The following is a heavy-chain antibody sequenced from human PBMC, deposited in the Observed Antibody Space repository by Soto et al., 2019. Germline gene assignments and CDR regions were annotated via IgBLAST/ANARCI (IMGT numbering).Heavy chain of an antibody. CDR1: GYTFTSYG. V-gene: IGHV1-3*01. J-gene: IGHJ6*02. CDR3: ARDPNDSSAYYHHYYYGMDV. D-gene: IGHD3-22*01. Sequence: ASVKVSCQASGYTFTSYGIHWVRQAPGQRLEWTGWINAGNGNTKYSEKFQGRVTITRDTSASTAYLELSSLRSEDTAVYYCARDPNDSSAYYHHYYYGMDVWGQGTTVTVSS. CDR2: INAGNGNT.